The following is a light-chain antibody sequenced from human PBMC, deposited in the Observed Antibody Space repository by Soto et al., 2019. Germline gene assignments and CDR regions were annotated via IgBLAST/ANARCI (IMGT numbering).Light chain of an antibody. V-gene: IGLV2-14*03. CDR1: SSDVGTYKY. J-gene: IGLJ1*01. CDR3: NSYTTSSTLV. Sequence: QSALTQPASVSGSPGQSITISCTGTSSDVGTYKYVSWYQQHPGKAPKLMIYDVSNRPSGVSNRFSVSKSGNTASLTISGLQAEDEADYYCNSYTTSSTLVFGTGTKVTVL. CDR2: DVS.